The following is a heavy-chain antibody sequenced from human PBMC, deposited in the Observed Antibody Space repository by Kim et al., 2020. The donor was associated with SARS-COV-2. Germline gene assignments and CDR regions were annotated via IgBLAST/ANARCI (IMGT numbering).Heavy chain of an antibody. Sequence: GGSLRLSCAASGFTFSSYAMSWVRQAPGKGLEWVSDISGSGGSTYYADSVKGRFTFSRDNSKNTLYLQMNSLRAEDTAIYYCAKGRSHAFDIWGQGTMVTVSS. CDR3: AKGRSHAFDI. CDR1: GFTFSSYA. CDR2: ISGSGGST. V-gene: IGHV3-23*01. J-gene: IGHJ3*02.